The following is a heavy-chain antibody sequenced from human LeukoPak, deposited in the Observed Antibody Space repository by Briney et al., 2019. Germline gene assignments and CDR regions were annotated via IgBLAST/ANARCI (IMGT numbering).Heavy chain of an antibody. J-gene: IGHJ4*02. CDR2: IIPIFGTA. Sequence: GASVKVSCKASGGTFSSYAISWVRQAPGQGLEWMGGIIPIFGTANYAQKFQGRVTITADKSTSTAYMELSSLRSEDTAVYYCARDLRRSPMVRGVIITTFDYWGQGTLVTVSS. CDR3: ARDLRRSPMVRGVIITTFDY. D-gene: IGHD3-10*01. CDR1: GGTFSSYA. V-gene: IGHV1-69*06.